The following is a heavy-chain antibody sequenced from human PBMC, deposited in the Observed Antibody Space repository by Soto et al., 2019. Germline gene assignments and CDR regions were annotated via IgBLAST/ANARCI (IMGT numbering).Heavy chain of an antibody. J-gene: IGHJ3*02. CDR1: GGSISTSSYY. V-gene: IGHV4-39*01. Sequence: QLQLQESGPGLVKPSETLSLTCSVSGGSISTSSYYWGWIRQPPGKGLEWIGSIYYSGNTYYNPSVKSRVTISVDTSKNQFSLKLNSVTAADTAVYYCAGRVVSKRDDAFDIWGQGTMVTVSS. CDR2: IYYSGNT. D-gene: IGHD3-22*01. CDR3: AGRVVSKRDDAFDI.